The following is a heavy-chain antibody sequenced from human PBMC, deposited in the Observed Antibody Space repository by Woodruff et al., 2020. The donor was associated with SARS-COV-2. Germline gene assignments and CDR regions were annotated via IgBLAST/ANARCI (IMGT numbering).Heavy chain of an antibody. Sequence: YADSVKGRFTISRDNAKNSLYLQMNSLRAEDTALYYCAKDMDGVVTASFDYWGQGTLVTVSS. CDR3: AKDMDGVVTASFDY. D-gene: IGHD2-21*02. J-gene: IGHJ4*02. V-gene: IGHV3-9*01.